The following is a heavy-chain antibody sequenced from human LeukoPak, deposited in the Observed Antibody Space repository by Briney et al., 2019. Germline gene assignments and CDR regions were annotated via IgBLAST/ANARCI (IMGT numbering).Heavy chain of an antibody. CDR3: AKDGDSTGYYSSYYNHMDV. D-gene: IGHD3-22*01. J-gene: IGHJ6*03. CDR1: GFTVSSNS. Sequence: GGSLRLSCTVSGFTVSSNSMSWVRQAPGKGLEWVSFIYSGTIHYADSVKGRFAISRDNSKNTVYLQMNSLRAEDTAIYYCAKDGDSTGYYSSYYNHMDVWGKGTSVTISS. CDR2: IYSGTI. V-gene: IGHV3-66*03.